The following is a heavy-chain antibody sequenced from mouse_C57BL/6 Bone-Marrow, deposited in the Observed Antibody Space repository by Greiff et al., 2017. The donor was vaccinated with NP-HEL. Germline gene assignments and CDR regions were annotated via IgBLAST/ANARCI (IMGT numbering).Heavy chain of an antibody. Sequence: DVKLVESGGGLVKPGGSLKLSCAASGFTFSSYAMSWVRQTPEKRLEWVATISDGGSYTYYPDNVKGRFTISRDNAKNNLYLQMSHLKSEDTAMYYCARDRPYGNYFDYWGQGTTLTVSS. V-gene: IGHV5-4*01. CDR1: GFTFSSYA. D-gene: IGHD2-1*01. J-gene: IGHJ2*01. CDR2: ISDGGSYT. CDR3: ARDRPYGNYFDY.